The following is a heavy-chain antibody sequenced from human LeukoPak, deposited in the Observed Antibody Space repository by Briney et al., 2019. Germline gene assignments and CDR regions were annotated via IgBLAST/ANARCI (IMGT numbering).Heavy chain of an antibody. J-gene: IGHJ3*02. D-gene: IGHD3-10*01. CDR1: GGSFSDYS. CDR3: TRRVRGVNDAFDI. Sequence: SETLSLTCAVYGGSFSDYSWSWIRQPPGKGLEGIGEINHSGSTNYNPSLKSRVSISVDTSKNHFSLKVTSMTAADTAVYYCTRRVRGVNDAFDIWGQGTMVTVSS. V-gene: IGHV4-34*01. CDR2: INHSGST.